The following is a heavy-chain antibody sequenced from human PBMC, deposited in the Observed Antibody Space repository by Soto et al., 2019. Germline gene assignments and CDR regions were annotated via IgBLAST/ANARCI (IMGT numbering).Heavy chain of an antibody. CDR1: GFTFGDYA. V-gene: IGHV3-49*03. CDR2: IRSKAYGGTT. CDR3: TRVGIPAYYDFWRGYYAHYYYYGMDV. J-gene: IGHJ6*02. Sequence: SLRLSCTASGFTFGDYAMSWFRQAPGKGLEWAGSIRSKAYGGTTESAASVKGRFTSSRDDSKSIAYLQMNSLKTEYTAVYYCTRVGIPAYYDFWRGYYAHYYYYGMDVWGQGTTVTVS. D-gene: IGHD3-3*01.